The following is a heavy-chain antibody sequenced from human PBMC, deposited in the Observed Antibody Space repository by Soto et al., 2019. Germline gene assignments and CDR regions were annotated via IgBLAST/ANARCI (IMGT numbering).Heavy chain of an antibody. CDR2: IDPRSGGT. J-gene: IGHJ4*02. D-gene: IGHD1-26*01. V-gene: IGHV1-2*02. Sequence: HVQLVQSGTEVKKPGSSVRVSCMVSGYPFTTYYIYWVRQAPGQGLEWMGWIDPRSGGTVYEQKFQGRVTMTRDTSISTVYMDLSGLTSDDTALYYCATDDYGSFPYWGQGSLVTVSS. CDR3: ATDDYGSFPY. CDR1: GYPFTTYY.